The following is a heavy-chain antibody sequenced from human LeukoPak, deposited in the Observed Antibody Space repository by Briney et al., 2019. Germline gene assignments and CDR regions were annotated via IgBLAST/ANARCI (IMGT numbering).Heavy chain of an antibody. CDR2: INHSGST. D-gene: IGHD3-16*01. V-gene: IGHV4-34*01. CDR1: GGSFSGYY. CDR3: ARSVGDYVWGSRQYYFDY. Sequence: SETLSLTCAVYGGSFSGYYWSWIRQPPGKGLEWIGEINHSGSTNYNPSLKSRVTISVDTSKNQFSLKLSSVTAADTAVYYCARSVGDYVWGSRQYYFDYWGQGTLVTVSS. J-gene: IGHJ4*02.